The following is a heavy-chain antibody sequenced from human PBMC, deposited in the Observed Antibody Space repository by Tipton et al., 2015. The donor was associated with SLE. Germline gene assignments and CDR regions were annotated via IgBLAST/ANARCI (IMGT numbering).Heavy chain of an antibody. V-gene: IGHV5-51*01. CDR3: ARHESDRAAAGNDAFDI. Sequence: QSGAEVKKPGESLKISCKGSGYSFTSYWIGWVRQMPGKGLEWMGNIYPGDSDTRYSPSFQGQVTISADKSISTAYLQWSSLKASDTAMYYCARHESDRAAAGNDAFDIWGQGTMVTVSS. D-gene: IGHD6-13*01. CDR1: GYSFTSYW. J-gene: IGHJ3*02. CDR2: IYPGDSDT.